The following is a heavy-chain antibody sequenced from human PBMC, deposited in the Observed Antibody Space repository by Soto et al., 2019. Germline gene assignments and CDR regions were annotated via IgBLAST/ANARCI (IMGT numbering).Heavy chain of an antibody. Sequence: QVQLVQSGAEVRKPGASVTVSCRTSGDTFSDYYIHWVRQAPGQGLEWMGWINPNSGATNYAQKFRGWVTMTRDTSFSTADNQLRRRRSADAAAYYYARESGGATAASFDYYFYMDVWGTGTTVTVSS. CDR2: INPNSGAT. CDR3: ARESGGATAASFDYYFYMDV. J-gene: IGHJ6*03. D-gene: IGHD2-15*01. V-gene: IGHV1-2*04. CDR1: GDTFSDYY.